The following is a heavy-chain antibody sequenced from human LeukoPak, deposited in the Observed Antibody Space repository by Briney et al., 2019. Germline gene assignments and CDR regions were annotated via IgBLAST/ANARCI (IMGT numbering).Heavy chain of an antibody. CDR3: ARGGDFSASPTLY. CDR2: IYYSGST. D-gene: IGHD3-10*01. J-gene: IGHJ4*02. CDR1: GGSIGLYY. Sequence: SETLSLTCTVSGGSIGLYYWSWIRQPPGKGLEWIGGIYYSGSTNYNPSLKSRVTLSVDTSRNQFSLRMSSVTAADTAVYYCARGGDFSASPTLYWGQGTLVTVSS. V-gene: IGHV4-59*01.